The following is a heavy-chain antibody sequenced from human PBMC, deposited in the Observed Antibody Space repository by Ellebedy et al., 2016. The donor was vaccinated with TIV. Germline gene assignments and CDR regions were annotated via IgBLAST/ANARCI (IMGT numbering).Heavy chain of an antibody. CDR1: GGSIRSSSYY. CDR2: IYYSGST. CDR3: ARDEGGSGSLSY. D-gene: IGHD3-10*01. J-gene: IGHJ4*02. V-gene: IGHV4-31*03. Sequence: MPSETLSLTCTVPGGSIRSSSYYRTWIRQQPGKGLAWFGNIYYSGSTYYNPSLKSRVTISLDTSKNQFSLRLSAVTAADTAVYYWARDEGGSGSLSYWGQGTLVTVSS.